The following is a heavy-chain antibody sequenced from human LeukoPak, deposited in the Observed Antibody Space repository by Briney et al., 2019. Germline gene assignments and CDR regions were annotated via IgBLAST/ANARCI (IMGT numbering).Heavy chain of an antibody. V-gene: IGHV3-74*01. J-gene: IGHJ4*02. CDR2: ITNDGTI. CDR1: GFTFSSYM. CDR3: ARDWRGSLDY. Sequence: GRSLRLSCAASGFTFSSYMMHWVRHAPGKGLVWVSHITNDGTIRYADSVKGRFTISRDNAKNTLYLQMNSLRAEDTAVYYCARDWRGSLDYWGQGTLDTVSS. D-gene: IGHD1-26*01.